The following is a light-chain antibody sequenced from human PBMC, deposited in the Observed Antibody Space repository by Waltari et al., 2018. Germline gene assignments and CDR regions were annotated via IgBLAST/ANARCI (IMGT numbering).Light chain of an antibody. Sequence: QSALTQPPSVSGSPGQSVIISWTGTSSDVGSYNRVSWYQQPPGTAPKLMIYEVNNRPSGVPDRFSGSKSGNTASLTISGLQAEDEADYYCRSYTSSSTWVFGGGTKLTVL. V-gene: IGLV2-18*02. CDR3: RSYTSSSTWV. CDR1: SSDVGSYNR. CDR2: EVN. J-gene: IGLJ3*02.